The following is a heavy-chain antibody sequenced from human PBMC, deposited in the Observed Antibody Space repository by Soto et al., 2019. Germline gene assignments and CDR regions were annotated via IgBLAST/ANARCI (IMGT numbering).Heavy chain of an antibody. CDR1: GFSLSDYW. CDR2: ISVDGRNT. V-gene: IGHV3-74*01. CDR3: AKDLPENSWPYYFDY. D-gene: IGHD5-12*01. J-gene: IGHJ4*02. Sequence: AGGSLRLSCAASGFSLSDYWMHWVRQVPGKGLLWVSRISVDGRNTKYADSVKGRFTISRDNSKNTLYLQMNSLRAEDTAVYYCAKDLPENSWPYYFDYWGQGALVTVSS.